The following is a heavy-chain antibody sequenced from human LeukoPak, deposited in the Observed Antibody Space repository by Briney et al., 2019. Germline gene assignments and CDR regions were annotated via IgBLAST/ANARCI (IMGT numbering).Heavy chain of an antibody. V-gene: IGHV3-7*03. CDR1: GFIFSSYW. CDR2: IKQDGNER. J-gene: IGHJ4*02. Sequence: GGSLRLPCAASGFIFSSYWMSWVRQAPGKGLEWVANIKQDGNERHYVDSVKGRFTISRDNSKNSLYLQMNSLRPEDTAVYYCASDSPRVGATGSNDHWGQGTQVTVSS. D-gene: IGHD1-26*01. CDR3: ASDSPRVGATGSNDH.